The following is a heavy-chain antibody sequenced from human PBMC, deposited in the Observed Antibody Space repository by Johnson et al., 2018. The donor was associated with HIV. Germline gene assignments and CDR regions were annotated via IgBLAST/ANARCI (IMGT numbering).Heavy chain of an antibody. D-gene: IGHD1-26*01. J-gene: IGHJ3*02. CDR1: GFTFSSFG. CDR2: VWYDGSHE. Sequence: QVQLVESGGGVVQPGRSLRLSCAASGFTFSSFGMHWVRQTPGKGLEWVATVWYDGSHEYYADSVKGRFTISRDNAKNSLYLQMDSLRADDTAVYYCAREGVSGSYYDAFDIWGQGAMVTVSS. CDR3: AREGVSGSYYDAFDI. V-gene: IGHV3-30*19.